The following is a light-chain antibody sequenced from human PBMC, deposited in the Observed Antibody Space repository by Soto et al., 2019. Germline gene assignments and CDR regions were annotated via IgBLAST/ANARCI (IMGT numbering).Light chain of an antibody. CDR3: SSYAGGNNLV. V-gene: IGLV2-8*01. CDR2: EVS. CDR1: SSDVGGYNF. J-gene: IGLJ2*01. Sequence: QSALTQPPSASGSPGQSVTISCTGTSSDVGGYNFVSWYQQHPGKAPKLMIYEVSTRPSGVPDRFSGSKSGNTASLTVSGLQAEDEADYYCSSYAGGNNLVFGGGTKLTVL.